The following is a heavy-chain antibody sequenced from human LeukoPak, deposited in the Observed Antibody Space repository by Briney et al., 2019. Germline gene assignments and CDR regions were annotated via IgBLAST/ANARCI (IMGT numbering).Heavy chain of an antibody. CDR3: ASARLGSGLEGAFDI. Sequence: SEILSLTCTVSGGSISSYFWSWIRQPPGKGLEWIGYIYYSGSTNYNPSLKSRVTISVDTSKNQFSLKLSSVTAADTAVYYCASARLGSGLEGAFDIWGQGTMVTVSS. V-gene: IGHV4-59*01. J-gene: IGHJ3*02. CDR2: IYYSGST. D-gene: IGHD6-25*01. CDR1: GGSISSYF.